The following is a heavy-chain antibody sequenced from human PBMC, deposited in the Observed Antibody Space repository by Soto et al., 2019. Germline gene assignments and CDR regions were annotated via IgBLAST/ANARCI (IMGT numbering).Heavy chain of an antibody. CDR2: IYYSGCT. CDR1: GGSISSGGYY. V-gene: IGHV4-31*03. J-gene: IGHJ6*02. CDR3: ASKPGYSYGLLYYYYGMDV. Sequence: ASETLSLTCTVSGGSISSGGYYWSWIRQHPGKGLEWIGYIYYSGCTYYNPSLKSRVTISVDTSKNQFSLKLSSVTAADTAVYYCASKPGYSYGLLYYYYGMDVWGQGTTVTVSS. D-gene: IGHD5-18*01.